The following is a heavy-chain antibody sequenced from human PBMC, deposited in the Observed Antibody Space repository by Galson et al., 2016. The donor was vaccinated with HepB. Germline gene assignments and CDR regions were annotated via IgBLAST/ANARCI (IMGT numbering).Heavy chain of an antibody. V-gene: IGHV4-59*01. CDR3: ARAARYGRGAWCNMDV. CDR2: IHDSGSI. D-gene: IGHD6-19*01. Sequence: SETLSLTCTVSGGSISGYYWSWIRQPPGKGLEWIGYIHDSGSIIYNPSLESRVTISIDTSKTQFSLNLRSVTVADTAVYYCARAARYGRGAWCNMDVWGKGTSVIVSS. CDR1: GGSISGYY. J-gene: IGHJ6*03.